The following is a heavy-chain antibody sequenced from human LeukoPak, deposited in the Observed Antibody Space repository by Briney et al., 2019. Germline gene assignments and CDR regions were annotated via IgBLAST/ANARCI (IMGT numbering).Heavy chain of an antibody. V-gene: IGHV3-21*01. D-gene: IGHD2-21*01. CDR1: GFTFSSYS. CDR3: ARGSILWWFFDY. CDR2: ISSSSSYI. J-gene: IGHJ4*02. Sequence: GGSLRLSCAASGFTFSSYSMNWVRQAPGKGLEWVSSISSSSSYIYYADSVKGRFTISRDNAKNSLYLQMNSLRAEDTAVYYCARGSILWWFFDYWGQGTLVTVSS.